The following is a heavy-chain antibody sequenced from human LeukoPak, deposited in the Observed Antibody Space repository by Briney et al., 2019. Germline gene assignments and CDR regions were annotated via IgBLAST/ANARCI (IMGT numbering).Heavy chain of an antibody. CDR1: GYTFTGYY. J-gene: IGHJ3*02. CDR2: INPNSGGT. V-gene: IGHV1-2*02. Sequence: ASVKVSCKASGYTFTGYYMHWVRQAPGQGLEWMGWINPNSGGTNYAQKFQGRVTMTRDTSISTAYMELSRLRSDDTAVYYCARADCSSTSCYGWYAFDIWGQGTMVTVSS. D-gene: IGHD2-2*01. CDR3: ARADCSSTSCYGWYAFDI.